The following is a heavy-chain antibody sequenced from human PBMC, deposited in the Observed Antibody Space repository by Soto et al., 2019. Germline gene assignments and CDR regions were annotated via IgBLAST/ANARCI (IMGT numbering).Heavy chain of an antibody. CDR1: GFTFSSYA. V-gene: IGHV3-23*01. CDR2: MSGSGGST. CDR3: AKDRRDVLLWFGESVMDV. Sequence: EVQLLESGGGLVQTGGSLRLSCAASGFTFSSYAMSWVRQAPGKGLEWVSAMSGSGGSTYYADSVKGRFTISRDNSKNTLYLKMNSLGAEDTAVYYCAKDRRDVLLWFGESVMDVWGQGTTVTVSS. D-gene: IGHD3-10*01. J-gene: IGHJ6*02.